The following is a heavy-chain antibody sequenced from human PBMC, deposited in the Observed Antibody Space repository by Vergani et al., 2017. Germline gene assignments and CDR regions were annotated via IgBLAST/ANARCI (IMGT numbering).Heavy chain of an antibody. Sequence: EVQLVQSGAEVKKPGESLKISCQISGYSFTNYWIGWVRQMPGKGLEWMGIIYPADSDTRYSPSFQGQVTISVDKSIRTAYLQRSSLRASDSAMYYCARLYGRDSSGSKYFYYWGQGTLVTVSS. CDR1: GYSFTNYW. V-gene: IGHV5-51*01. D-gene: IGHD3-22*01. J-gene: IGHJ4*02. CDR3: ARLYGRDSSGSKYFYY. CDR2: IYPADSDT.